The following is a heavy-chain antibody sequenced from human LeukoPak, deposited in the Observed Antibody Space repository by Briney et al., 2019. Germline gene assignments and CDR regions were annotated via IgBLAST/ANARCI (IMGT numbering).Heavy chain of an antibody. CDR3: ARDMTTVTYAFDI. CDR1: GGSISSGGYY. Sequence: SQTLSLTCTVSGGSISSGGYYWSWIRQHPGKGLGWIGYIYYSGSTYYNPSLKSRVTISVDTSKNQFSLKLSSVTAADTAVYYCARDMTTVTYAFDIWGQGTMVTVSS. D-gene: IGHD4-11*01. CDR2: IYYSGST. J-gene: IGHJ3*02. V-gene: IGHV4-31*03.